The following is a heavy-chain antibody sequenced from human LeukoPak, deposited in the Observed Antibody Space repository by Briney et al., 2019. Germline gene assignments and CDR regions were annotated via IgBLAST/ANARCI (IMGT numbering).Heavy chain of an antibody. CDR1: GGSINNYY. V-gene: IGHV4-59*01. J-gene: IGHJ4*02. CDR3: ARGLWFGEGLVY. Sequence: SETLSLTCTVSGGSINNYYWSWIRQPPGKGLEWIGYIYYSGSTNYNPSLKSRVTISVDTSKNQFSLKLSSVTAADTAVYYCARGLWFGEGLVYWGQGTLVTVSS. CDR2: IYYSGST. D-gene: IGHD3-10*01.